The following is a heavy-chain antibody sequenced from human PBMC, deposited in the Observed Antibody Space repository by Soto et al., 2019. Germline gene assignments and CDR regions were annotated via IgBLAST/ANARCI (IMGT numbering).Heavy chain of an antibody. V-gene: IGHV1-8*01. CDR1: GYTFTSYD. Sequence: QVQLVQSGAEVKKPGASVKVSCKASGYTFTSYDINWVRQATGQGLEWMGWMNPNSGNTGYAQKFQGRVTMTRNTAISTAYMELSSLRSEDTAVYYCASLPWANYYYYGMDVWGQGTTLTVSS. CDR3: ASLPWANYYYYGMDV. D-gene: IGHD7-27*01. CDR2: MNPNSGNT. J-gene: IGHJ6*02.